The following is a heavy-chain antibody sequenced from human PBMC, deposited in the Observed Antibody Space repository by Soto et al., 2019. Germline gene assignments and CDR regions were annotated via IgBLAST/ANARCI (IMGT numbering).Heavy chain of an antibody. CDR2: IIPIFGTA. CDR1: VVTVHSQS. CDR3: ASRGVTIFGVVPNGMDV. Sequence: SGEFSRNASVVTVHSQSISWVRPAPGHGLEWMGGIIPIFGTANYAQKFQGRVTITADESTSTAYMELSSLRSEDTAVYYCASRGVTIFGVVPNGMDVWGQGTT. V-gene: IGHV1-69*13. D-gene: IGHD3-3*01. J-gene: IGHJ6*02.